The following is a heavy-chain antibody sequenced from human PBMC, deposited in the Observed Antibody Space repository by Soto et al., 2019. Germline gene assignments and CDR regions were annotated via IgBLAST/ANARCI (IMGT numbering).Heavy chain of an antibody. D-gene: IGHD3-16*02. CDR2: IYYSGST. J-gene: IGHJ3*02. V-gene: IGHV4-61*05. Sequence: SETLSLTCTVSGGSISSSSHYWGWIRQPPGKGLEWIGYIYYSGSTNYNPSLKSRVTISVDTSKNQFSLKLSSVTAADTAVYYCARLYGLDAFDIWGQGTMVT. CDR1: GGSISSSSHY. CDR3: ARLYGLDAFDI.